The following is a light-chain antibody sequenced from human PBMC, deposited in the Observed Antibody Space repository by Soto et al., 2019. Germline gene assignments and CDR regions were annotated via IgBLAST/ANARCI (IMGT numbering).Light chain of an antibody. J-gene: IGKJ1*01. V-gene: IGKV3-20*01. Sequence: EIVLTQSPGTLSLSPGERATLSCRASESVRNDHLAWYQRKPGQAPRLLIYGASYRATDIPYRFSGSGSGTDFTLTIARLEAEEFTVYIFQQYGSTPPAFGLGTMAEI. CDR2: GAS. CDR3: QQYGSTPPA. CDR1: ESVRNDH.